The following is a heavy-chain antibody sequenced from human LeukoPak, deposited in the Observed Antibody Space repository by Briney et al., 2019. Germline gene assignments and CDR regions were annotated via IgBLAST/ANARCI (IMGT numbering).Heavy chain of an antibody. CDR2: IWYDGSNK. J-gene: IGHJ3*02. CDR3: ARATIVVVPAALNAFDI. D-gene: IGHD2-2*01. Sequence: GGSLRRSCAASGFTFSSYGMHWVRQAPGKGLEWVAVIWYDGSNKYYADSVKGRFTISRDNSKNTLYLQMNSLRAEDTAVYYCARATIVVVPAALNAFDIWGQGTMVTVSS. V-gene: IGHV3-33*01. CDR1: GFTFSSYG.